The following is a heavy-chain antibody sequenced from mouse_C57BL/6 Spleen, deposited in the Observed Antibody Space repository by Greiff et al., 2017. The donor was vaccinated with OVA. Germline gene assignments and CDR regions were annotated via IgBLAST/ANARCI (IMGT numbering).Heavy chain of an antibody. Sequence: VQLQQSGAELVRPGASVKLSCTASGFNIKDDYMPWVKQRPEQGLEWIGWIDPENGDTEYASKFQGNATITADTSSNTAYLQLSSLTSKDTAVYYCTTKHGSSSYYFDYWGQGTTLTVSS. CDR2: IDPENGDT. CDR1: GFNIKDDY. J-gene: IGHJ2*01. CDR3: TTKHGSSSYYFDY. V-gene: IGHV14-4*01. D-gene: IGHD1-1*01.